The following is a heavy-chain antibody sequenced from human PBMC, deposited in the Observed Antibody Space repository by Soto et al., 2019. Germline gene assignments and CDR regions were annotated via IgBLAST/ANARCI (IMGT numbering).Heavy chain of an antibody. CDR1: GGPFSSHS. V-gene: IGHV1-69*01. CDR2: IITLFGTA. Sequence: VQLMQSGAEVKQPGSSVKVSCKASGGPFSSHSINWVRQAPGQGLEWMGGIITLFGTANYAQNFQGRVTITADQSTSTAYMELNSLRSDDTAVYYCAREVGYGDFSAALLDWGQGTLVTVSS. D-gene: IGHD4-17*01. J-gene: IGHJ4*02. CDR3: AREVGYGDFSAALLD.